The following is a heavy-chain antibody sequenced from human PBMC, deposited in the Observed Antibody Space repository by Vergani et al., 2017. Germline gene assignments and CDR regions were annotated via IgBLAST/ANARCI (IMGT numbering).Heavy chain of an antibody. V-gene: IGHV4-61*02. Sequence: QVQLQESGPGLVKPSQTLSLTCTVSGGSLSSGSYYWSWIRQPAGKGLEWIGRIYTSGSTNYNPSLKSRVTISVDTSKNQFSLKLSSVTAADTAVYYCARDPRLSGGSLGFDPWRQGTLVTVSS. CDR2: IYTSGST. CDR1: GGSLSSGSYY. D-gene: IGHD2-15*01. CDR3: ARDPRLSGGSLGFDP. J-gene: IGHJ5*02.